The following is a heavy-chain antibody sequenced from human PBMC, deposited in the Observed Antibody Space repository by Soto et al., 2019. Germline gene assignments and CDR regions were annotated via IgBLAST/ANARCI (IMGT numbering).Heavy chain of an antibody. CDR2: IYYSGST. V-gene: IGHV4-39*01. CDR1: GGSISSSSYY. CDR3: ARRGSGYGSFGLDD. J-gene: IGHJ4*02. D-gene: IGHD3-10*01. Sequence: QLQLQESGPGLVKPSETLSLTCTVSGGSISSSSYYWGWIRQPPGKGLEWIGSIYYSGSTYYNPSLKSRVTISGDTARNQFSLKLGSVTAADTAVYYCARRGSGYGSFGLDDWGQGTLVTAAS.